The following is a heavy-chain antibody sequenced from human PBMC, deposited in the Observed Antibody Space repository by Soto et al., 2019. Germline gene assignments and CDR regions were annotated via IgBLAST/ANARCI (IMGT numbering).Heavy chain of an antibody. CDR2: IIPIFGTA. J-gene: IGHJ2*01. Sequence: ASVKVSCKASGGTFSSYAISWVRQAPGQGLEWMGGIIPIFGTANYAQKFQGRVTITADESTSTAYMELSSLRSEDTAVYYCARSHSSSTSCYSCGKDWYFDLWGRGTLVTAPQ. D-gene: IGHD2-2*01. V-gene: IGHV1-69*13. CDR3: ARSHSSSTSCYSCGKDWYFDL. CDR1: GGTFSSYA.